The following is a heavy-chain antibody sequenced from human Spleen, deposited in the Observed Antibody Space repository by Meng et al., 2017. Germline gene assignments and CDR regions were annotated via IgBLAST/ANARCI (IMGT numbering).Heavy chain of an antibody. Sequence: ASVKVSCKASGYTFTNYYMHWVRQAPGQGLEWMGWINPNSGGTNYAQKFQGRVTMTRDTSISTAYMELSRLRSDDTAVYYCARGFDDDYVWGSYRQYNWFDPWGQGTLVTVSS. V-gene: IGHV1-2*02. J-gene: IGHJ5*02. CDR2: INPNSGGT. CDR3: ARGFDDDYVWGSYRQYNWFDP. D-gene: IGHD3-16*02. CDR1: GYTFTNYY.